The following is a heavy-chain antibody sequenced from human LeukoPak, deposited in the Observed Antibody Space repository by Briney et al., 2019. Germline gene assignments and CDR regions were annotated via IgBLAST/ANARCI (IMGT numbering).Heavy chain of an antibody. CDR3: ARVVPAAMPLGEYFDY. Sequence: PGGSLRLSCAASGFTFSSYAMHWVRQAPGKGLEYVSAISSNGGSTYYANSVKGRFTISRDNSKNTLYLQMGSLRAEDMAVYYCARVVPAAMPLGEYFDYWGQGTLVTVSS. V-gene: IGHV3-64*01. CDR1: GFTFSSYA. CDR2: ISSNGGST. D-gene: IGHD2-2*01. J-gene: IGHJ4*02.